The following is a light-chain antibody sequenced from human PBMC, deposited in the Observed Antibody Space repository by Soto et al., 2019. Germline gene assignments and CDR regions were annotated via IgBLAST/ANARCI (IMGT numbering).Light chain of an antibody. CDR1: QSISRW. Sequence: DIQMTQSPSTRSASIGDRVTITCRASQSISRWLAWYRQKPGEAPKLLIYEGSILERGVPSRFSGRGSGTEFTLTISSLQPDDFATFYCQQYNSYSRTFGQGTRVEVK. V-gene: IGKV1-5*03. CDR2: EGS. CDR3: QQYNSYSRT. J-gene: IGKJ1*01.